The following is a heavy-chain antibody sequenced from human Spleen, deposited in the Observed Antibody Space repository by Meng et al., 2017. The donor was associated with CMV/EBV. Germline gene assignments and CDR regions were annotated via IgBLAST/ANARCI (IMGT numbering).Heavy chain of an antibody. Sequence: SYSMHWVRQAPGKGLDWVALISYDGSNKYYADSVKGRFTISRDNSKNTLYLQMNSLRADDTAVYYCARIERRRILKYCGSDCSTTDYWGQGTLVTVSS. CDR1: SYS. CDR2: ISYDGSNK. CDR3: ARIERRRILKYCGSDCSTTDY. D-gene: IGHD2-21*02. V-gene: IGHV3-30-3*01. J-gene: IGHJ4*02.